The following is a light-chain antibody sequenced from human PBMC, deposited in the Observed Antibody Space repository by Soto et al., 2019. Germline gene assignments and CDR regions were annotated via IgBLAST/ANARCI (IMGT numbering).Light chain of an antibody. V-gene: IGLV2-23*02. CDR1: SNDVGKYNL. Sequence: QSVLARPASVSGSPGQSITISCTGTSNDVGKYNLVSWYQHHPGKAPKLIIYDVTQWPSGASNRFSGSKSGNTASLTIFGLQADDEADYYCCSYAGATTFYVFGTGTKVTVL. CDR2: DVT. J-gene: IGLJ1*01. CDR3: CSYAGATTFYV.